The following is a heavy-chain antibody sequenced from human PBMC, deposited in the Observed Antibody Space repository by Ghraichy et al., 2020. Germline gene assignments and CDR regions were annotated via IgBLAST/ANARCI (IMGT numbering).Heavy chain of an antibody. CDR3: ARAGEYYYDSSGYYTY. CDR1: GFTFSSHW. D-gene: IGHD3-22*01. CDR2: IKQDEGGT. Sequence: GGSLRLSCAASGFTFSSHWMSWVRQAPGKGLEWVANIKQDEGGTYYVDSVKGRFTISRDNAKNSLYLQMNSLRVEDTAVYYCARAGEYYYDSSGYYTYWGQGTLATVPS. J-gene: IGHJ4*02. V-gene: IGHV3-7*01.